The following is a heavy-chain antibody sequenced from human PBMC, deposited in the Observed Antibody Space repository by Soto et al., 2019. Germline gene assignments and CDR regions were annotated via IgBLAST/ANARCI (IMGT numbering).Heavy chain of an antibody. J-gene: IGHJ4*02. Sequence: SETLSLTCTVSGGSISSGGYYWSWIRQHPGKGLEWIGYIYYSGITYYNPSLKSRVTISVDTSKNQFSLKLSSVTAADTAVYYCERSRDGYNYFDSWGQGTQVTVSS. D-gene: IGHD5-12*01. V-gene: IGHV4-31*03. CDR1: GGSISSGGYY. CDR2: IYYSGIT. CDR3: ERSRDGYNYFDS.